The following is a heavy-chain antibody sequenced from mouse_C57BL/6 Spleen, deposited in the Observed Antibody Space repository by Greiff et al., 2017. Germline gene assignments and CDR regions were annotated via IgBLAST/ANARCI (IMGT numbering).Heavy chain of an antibody. D-gene: IGHD2-1*01. V-gene: IGHV1-82*01. CDR2: IYPGDGDT. CDR3: ARQDGNYVPLDY. CDR1: GYAFSSSW. Sequence: QVQLQQSGPELVKPGASVKISCKASGYAFSSSWMNWVKQRPGKGLEWIGRIYPGDGDTNYNGKFKGKATLTADKSSSTAYMQLSSLTSEDSAVYFCARQDGNYVPLDYWGQGTTLTVSS. J-gene: IGHJ2*01.